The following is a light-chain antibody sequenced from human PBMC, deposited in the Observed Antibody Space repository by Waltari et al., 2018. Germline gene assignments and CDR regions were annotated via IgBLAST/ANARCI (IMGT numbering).Light chain of an antibody. CDR2: EVS. CDR3: CSYAGSSTWV. CDR1: SSDIGSYNL. J-gene: IGLJ3*02. Sequence: SALTQPASVSRSPGQSITISCTGTSSDIGSYNLVSWYQQHPGKAPKLMIYEVSKRPSGVSNRFSGSKSGNTASLTISGLQAEDEADYYCCSYAGSSTWVFGGGTKLTVL. V-gene: IGLV2-23*02.